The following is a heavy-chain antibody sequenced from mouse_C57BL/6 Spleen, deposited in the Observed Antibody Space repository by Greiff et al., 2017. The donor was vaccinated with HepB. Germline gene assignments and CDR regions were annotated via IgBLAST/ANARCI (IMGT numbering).Heavy chain of an antibody. J-gene: IGHJ2*01. CDR1: GYAFSSYW. V-gene: IGHV1-80*01. D-gene: IGHD3-2*02. CDR3: AIQTAQDPYFDY. Sequence: VQLQQSGAELVKPGASVKISCKASGYAFSSYWMNWVKQRPGKGLEWIGQIYPGDGDTNYNGKFKGKATLTADKSSSTAYMQLSSLTSEDSAVYFCAIQTAQDPYFDYWGQGTTLTVSS. CDR2: IYPGDGDT.